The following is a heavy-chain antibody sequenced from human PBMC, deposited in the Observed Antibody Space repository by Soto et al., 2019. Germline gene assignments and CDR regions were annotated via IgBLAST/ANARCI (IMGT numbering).Heavy chain of an antibody. CDR2: INHSGSS. CDR3: ARGLTPSVVVTANRPFDY. J-gene: IGHJ4*02. CDR1: GGSFNNYF. Sequence: ETLSLTCAVNGGSFNNYFWTWIRQSPGTGLEWIGEINHSGSSNYSPSLKSRVTMSVDTSKNQFSLKLTSVTAADTAVYYCARGLTPSVVVTANRPFDYWGQGTQVTVPS. V-gene: IGHV4-34*01. D-gene: IGHD2-21*02.